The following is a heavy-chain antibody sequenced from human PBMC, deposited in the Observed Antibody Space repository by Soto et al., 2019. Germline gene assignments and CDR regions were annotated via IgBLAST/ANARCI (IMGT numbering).Heavy chain of an antibody. D-gene: IGHD3-10*01. V-gene: IGHV3-23*01. CDR2: ISGSGGST. CDR1: GFTFSSYA. Sequence: GGSLRLSCAASGFTFSSYAMSWVRQAPGKGLEWVSAISGSGGSTYYADSVKGRFTISRDNSKNTLYLQMNSLRAEDTAVYYCAKARYYGSGRKDRYYYYMDVWGKGTTVTVSS. J-gene: IGHJ6*03. CDR3: AKARYYGSGRKDRYYYYMDV.